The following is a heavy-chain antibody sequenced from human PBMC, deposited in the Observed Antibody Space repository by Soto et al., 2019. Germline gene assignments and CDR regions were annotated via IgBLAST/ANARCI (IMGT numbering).Heavy chain of an antibody. J-gene: IGHJ2*01. D-gene: IGHD2-15*01. CDR2: IYYSGST. CDR3: ARSSCGRFFDL. CDR1: GGSISSSSYY. V-gene: IGHV4-39*01. Sequence: QLQLQESGPGLVKPSETLSLTCTVSGGSISSSSYYWGWIRQPPGKGLEWIGTIYYSGSTYYNPSLKSRVTMSVDTSKNQFSLKLSSVTAADTAVYYCARSSCGRFFDLWGRGTLVTVSS.